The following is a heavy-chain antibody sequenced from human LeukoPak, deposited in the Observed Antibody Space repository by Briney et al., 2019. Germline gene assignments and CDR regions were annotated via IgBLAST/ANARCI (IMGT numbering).Heavy chain of an antibody. CDR1: GFTFSSHS. D-gene: IGHD7-27*01. CDR3: AREDDDWGPNTLDV. CDR2: IDSGSGNI. Sequence: GALRLSCAASGFTFSSHSMNWVRQAPGKGLEWLAYIDSGSGNIYYRDSVKGRFTISRDNAQDSLYLQMDSLRDEDTAVYYCAREDDDWGPNTLDVWGQGTVVTVSS. J-gene: IGHJ3*01. V-gene: IGHV3-48*02.